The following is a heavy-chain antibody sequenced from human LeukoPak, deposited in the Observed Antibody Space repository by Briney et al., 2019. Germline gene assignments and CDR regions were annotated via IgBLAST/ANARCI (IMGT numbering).Heavy chain of an antibody. V-gene: IGHV4-39*07. CDR3: ARLALSRPVVVAATLYYYYMDV. Sequence: SETLSLTCTVSGGSISTSNYYWSWIRQPPGKGLEWIGEINHSGSTNYNPSLKSRVTISVDTSKNQFSLKLSSVTAADTAVYYCARLALSRPVVVAATLYYYYMDVWGKGTTVTISS. CDR2: INHSGST. J-gene: IGHJ6*03. D-gene: IGHD2-15*01. CDR1: GGSISTSNYY.